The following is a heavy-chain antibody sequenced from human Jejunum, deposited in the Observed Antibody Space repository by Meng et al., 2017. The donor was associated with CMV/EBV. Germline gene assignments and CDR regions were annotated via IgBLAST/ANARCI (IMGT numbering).Heavy chain of an antibody. CDR2: INPDSSGV. CDR3: ARNDRVSVRIQNDWFDP. D-gene: IGHD3-9*01. Sequence: FSCSHIRSVRPAPGLRVRWMRWINPDSSGVQSATTFKGRITLTRDTSISTAYMEMSKLNSDDTAVYYCARNDRVSVRIQNDWFDPWGQGTLVTVSS. CDR1: FSCSH. J-gene: IGHJ5*01. V-gene: IGHV1-2*07.